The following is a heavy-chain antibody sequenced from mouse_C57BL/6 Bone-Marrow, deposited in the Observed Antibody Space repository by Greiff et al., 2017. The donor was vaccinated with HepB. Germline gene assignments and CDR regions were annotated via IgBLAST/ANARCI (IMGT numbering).Heavy chain of an antibody. V-gene: IGHV1-72*01. J-gene: IGHJ4*01. CDR1: GYTFTSYW. D-gene: IGHD2-3*01. CDR3: AEAGYCMNYYAMDY. CDR2: IDPNSGGT. Sequence: QVQLQQPGAELVKPGASVKLSCKASGYTFTSYWMHWVKQRPGRGLEWIGRIDPNSGGTKYNEKFKSKATLTVDKPSSTAYMQLSSLTSEDSAVYDGAEAGYCMNYYAMDYWGQGTSVTVSS.